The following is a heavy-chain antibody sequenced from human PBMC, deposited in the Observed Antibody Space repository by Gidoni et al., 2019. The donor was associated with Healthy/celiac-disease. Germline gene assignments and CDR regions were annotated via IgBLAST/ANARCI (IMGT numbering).Heavy chain of an antibody. D-gene: IGHD2-15*01. Sequence: EVQLLESGGGLVQPGGSLRLSCAAAGFTFSSYAMSWVRQAPGKGLEWVSAISGSGGSTYYADSVKGRFTISRDNSKNTLYLQMNSLRAEDTAVYYCAKDKKAVVVTDLGGWGQGTLVTVSS. J-gene: IGHJ4*02. CDR1: GFTFSSYA. CDR2: ISGSGGST. V-gene: IGHV3-23*01. CDR3: AKDKKAVVVTDLGG.